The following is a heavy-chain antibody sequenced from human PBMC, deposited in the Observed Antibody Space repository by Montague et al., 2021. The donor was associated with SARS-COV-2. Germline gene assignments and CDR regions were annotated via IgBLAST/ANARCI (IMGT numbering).Heavy chain of an antibody. J-gene: IGHJ5*02. V-gene: IGHV4-39*01. Sequence: SETLSLTCTVSGGSASCPNCYWGWIRQPPGKGLDWIGTIYNSGTTYYXPSLKSRLTISIDTSKNQFSLKLSSVTAADTAVYYCARHRNYGDHSLDNWFHPWGQGTLVTVSS. D-gene: IGHD4-17*01. CDR1: GGSASCPNCY. CDR3: ARHRNYGDHSLDNWFHP. CDR2: IYNSGTT.